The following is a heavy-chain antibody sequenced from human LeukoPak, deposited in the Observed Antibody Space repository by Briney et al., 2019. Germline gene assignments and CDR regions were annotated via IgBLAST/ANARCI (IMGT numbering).Heavy chain of an antibody. CDR1: AFTFSSYG. CDR3: AKEYYYGSGSYYGPSYYFDY. CDR2: ISYDGSNK. V-gene: IGHV3-30*18. J-gene: IGHJ4*02. D-gene: IGHD3-10*01. Sequence: GRSLRLSCAASAFTFSSYGMHWVRQAPGKGLEWVAVISYDGSNKYYADSVKGRFTISRDNSKNTLYLQMNSLRAEDTAVYYCAKEYYYGSGSYYGPSYYFDYWGQGTLVTVSS.